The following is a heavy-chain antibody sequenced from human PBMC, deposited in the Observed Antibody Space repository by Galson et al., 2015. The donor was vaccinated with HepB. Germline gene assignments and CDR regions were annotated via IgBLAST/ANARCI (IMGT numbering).Heavy chain of an antibody. D-gene: IGHD4-17*01. V-gene: IGHV4-31*03. Sequence: TLSLTCTVSGGSISSGNYYWSWIRRRPGKGLEWIGYIYNKGSAFYDPSLQSRVTISLDTSKNQFSLRLSSVTAANTAVYYCARVDYDDYRFDFWGQGTLVTVSS. CDR1: GGSISSGNYY. CDR2: IYNKGSA. CDR3: ARVDYDDYRFDF. J-gene: IGHJ4*02.